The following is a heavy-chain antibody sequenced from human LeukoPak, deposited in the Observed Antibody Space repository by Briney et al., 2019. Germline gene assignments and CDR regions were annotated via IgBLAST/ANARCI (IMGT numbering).Heavy chain of an antibody. CDR2: ISSSSSYI. D-gene: IGHD6-13*01. V-gene: IGHV3-21*01. CDR3: ARDEYSSSWYGAFDY. J-gene: IGHJ4*02. CDR1: GFTFSSYS. Sequence: GGSLRLSCAASGFTFSSYSMNWVRQAPGKGLEWVSSISSSSSYIYYADSAKGRFTISRDNAKTSLYLQMNSLRAEDTAIYYCARDEYSSSWYGAFDYWGQGTLVTVSS.